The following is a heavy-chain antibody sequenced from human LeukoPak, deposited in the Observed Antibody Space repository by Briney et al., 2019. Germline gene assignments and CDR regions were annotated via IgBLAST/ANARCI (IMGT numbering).Heavy chain of an antibody. CDR2: ISGSGGST. J-gene: IGHJ4*02. D-gene: IGHD3-22*01. CDR3: AEDPCFSYYTPFDY. CDR1: GFTFSSYA. V-gene: IGHV3-23*01. Sequence: PGGSLRLSCAASGFTFSSYAMSWVRPAPGKGLEWVSAISGSGGSTYYADSVKGRFTISRDNSKNTLYLQMNSLRAEDTAVYYCAEDPCFSYYTPFDYWGQGTLVTVSS.